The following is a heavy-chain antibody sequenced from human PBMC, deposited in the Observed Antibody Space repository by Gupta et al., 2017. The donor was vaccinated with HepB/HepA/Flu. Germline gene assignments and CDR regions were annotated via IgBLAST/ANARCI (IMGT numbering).Heavy chain of an antibody. Sequence: EVQLLESGGGLVQPGGSLRLSCAASGFTFSSYAMSWVRQAPGKGLEWVSGISGSGGYTSYADSVKGRFTISRDNSKNTLFLPMNSLRAEDTAVYYCAKGDVDAALVPDFDYWGQGTLVPVSS. V-gene: IGHV3-23*01. CDR2: ISGSGGYT. J-gene: IGHJ4*02. D-gene: IGHD5-18*01. CDR1: GFTFSSYA. CDR3: AKGDVDAALVPDFDY.